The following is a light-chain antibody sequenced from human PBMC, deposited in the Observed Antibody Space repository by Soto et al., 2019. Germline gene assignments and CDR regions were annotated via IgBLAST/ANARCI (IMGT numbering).Light chain of an antibody. J-gene: IGLJ2*01. V-gene: IGLV2-14*01. CDR2: DVG. CDR3: SSDTSSSTLVV. Sequence: QSALTQPASVSGSPGQSITISCTGTSSDVGGLNFVSWYQQHPGKAPKLMIYDVGNRPSGVSNRFSGSKSGNTASLTISGLQAEDEADYYCSSDTSSSTLVVFGGGTK. CDR1: SSDVGGLNF.